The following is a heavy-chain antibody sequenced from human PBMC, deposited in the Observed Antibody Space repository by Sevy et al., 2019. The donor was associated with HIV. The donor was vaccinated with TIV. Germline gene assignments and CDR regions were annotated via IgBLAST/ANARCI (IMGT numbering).Heavy chain of an antibody. CDR3: EVDRRQCINSLDY. CDR2: IKPDGSEK. Sequence: GGSLRLSCAASGFTFSSYWMSWVRQAPGKGLEWVANIKPDGSEKYYVDSVKGRFTISRDNAKNSLYLQMNSLSAEATDVYYCEVDRRQCINSLDYWGQGTLVTVSS. J-gene: IGHJ4*02. D-gene: IGHD2-8*01. V-gene: IGHV3-7*01. CDR1: GFTFSSYW.